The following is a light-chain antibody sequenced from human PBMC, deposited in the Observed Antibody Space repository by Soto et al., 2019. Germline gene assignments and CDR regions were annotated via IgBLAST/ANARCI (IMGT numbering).Light chain of an antibody. J-gene: IGKJ4*01. CDR2: DAS. CDR3: QQYDNLPLT. Sequence: DIQMTQCPSSLFSCFGDMITITFQASQDITNCLNWYQQKPGKAPKLLIYDASNLETGVPSRFSGSGSGTDFTFTISSLQPEDIATYYCQQYDNLPLTFGGGTKVDIK. V-gene: IGKV1-33*01. CDR1: QDITNC.